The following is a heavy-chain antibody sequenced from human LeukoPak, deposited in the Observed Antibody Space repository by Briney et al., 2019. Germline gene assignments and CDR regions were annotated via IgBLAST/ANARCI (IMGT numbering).Heavy chain of an antibody. J-gene: IGHJ4*02. Sequence: PGGSLRLSCAASGFTFSNYEMHWVRQAPGKGLEWVSYISSSGSDIYYADSVKGRFTISRDNAKNSLHLQMNSLRAEDTAVYYCARDDGSYSRSPGFDYWGQGNLVTVSS. CDR1: GFTFSNYE. CDR2: ISSSGSDI. V-gene: IGHV3-48*03. D-gene: IGHD1-26*01. CDR3: ARDDGSYSRSPGFDY.